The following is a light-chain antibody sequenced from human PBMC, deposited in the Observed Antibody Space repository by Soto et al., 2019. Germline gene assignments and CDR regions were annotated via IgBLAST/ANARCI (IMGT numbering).Light chain of an antibody. J-gene: IGKJ2*02. V-gene: IGKV3-15*01. CDR3: QQYNNWPGT. CDR1: PSVSTN. Sequence: EIVMTQSPATLSVSPGERATLSCRASPSVSTNLAWYQHKPGQAPRLLIYGSSTRATDVPARFSGSGSETEYTLPISSLQSEDFAVYYCQQYNNWPGTFGQGTKLEIK. CDR2: GSS.